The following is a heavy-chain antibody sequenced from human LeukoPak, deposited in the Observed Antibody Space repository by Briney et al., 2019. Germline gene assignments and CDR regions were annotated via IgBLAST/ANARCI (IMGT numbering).Heavy chain of an antibody. D-gene: IGHD3-3*01. CDR2: ISWNSGSI. J-gene: IGHJ6*03. CDR3: ARGFWSPKQGYYYMDV. V-gene: IGHV3-9*01. Sequence: GRSLRLSCAASGFTFDDYAMHWVRQAPGKGLEWVSGISWNSGSIGYADSVKGRFTISRDNAKNSLYLQMNSLRAEDTAVYYCARGFWSPKQGYYYMDVWGKGTTVTVSS. CDR1: GFTFDDYA.